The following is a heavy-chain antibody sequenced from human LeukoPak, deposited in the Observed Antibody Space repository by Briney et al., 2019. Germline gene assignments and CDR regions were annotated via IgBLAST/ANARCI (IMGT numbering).Heavy chain of an antibody. D-gene: IGHD6-19*01. Sequence: SVKVSCKASGGTFSSYAISWVRQAPGQGLEWMGGIIPIIGTANYAQKFQGRVTITADESTSTAYMELSSLRSEDTAVYYCANTGYSSGWPHFDYWGQGTLVTVSS. CDR2: IIPIIGTA. J-gene: IGHJ4*02. V-gene: IGHV1-69*13. CDR3: ANTGYSSGWPHFDY. CDR1: GGTFSSYA.